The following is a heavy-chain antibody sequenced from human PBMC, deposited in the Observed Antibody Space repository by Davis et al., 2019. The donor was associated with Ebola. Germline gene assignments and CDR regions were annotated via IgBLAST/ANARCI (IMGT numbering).Heavy chain of an antibody. J-gene: IGHJ5*02. V-gene: IGHV3-11*06. CDR1: GFSFSTYA. CDR3: AREDGQLGLVALRGFDP. D-gene: IGHD6-6*01. CDR2: ISSSSSFT. Sequence: PGGSLRLSCAASGFSFSTYAMYAMSWIRQAPGKGLEWIAYISSSSSFTKYADSVKGRFTVSRDNAKNSLYLQMNNLRPEDTAVYYCAREDGQLGLVALRGFDPWGQGTLVTVSS.